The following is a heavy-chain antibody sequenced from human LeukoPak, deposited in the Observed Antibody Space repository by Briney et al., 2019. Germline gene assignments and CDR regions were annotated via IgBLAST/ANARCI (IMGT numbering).Heavy chain of an antibody. CDR2: INHSGST. CDR3: ARGELRGNAFNI. D-gene: IGHD1-7*01. J-gene: IGHJ3*02. V-gene: IGHV4-34*01. Sequence: SETLSLTCTVSGGSISSYYWSWIRQPPGKGLEWIGEINHSGSTNYNPSLKSRVTISVDTSKNQFSLKLSSVTAADTAVYYCARGELRGNAFNIWGQGTMVTVSS. CDR1: GGSISSYY.